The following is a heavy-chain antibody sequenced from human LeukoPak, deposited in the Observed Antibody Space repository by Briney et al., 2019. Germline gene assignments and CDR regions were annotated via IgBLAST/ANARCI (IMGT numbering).Heavy chain of an antibody. CDR2: IKQDGNEK. CDR1: GFTFSSSW. J-gene: IGHJ4*02. Sequence: AGGSLRLSCAASGFTFSSSWMSWLRQAPGKGLEWVANIKQDGNEKHYVGSVGGRFTISRDNAQNSLYLQMNSLRAEDTAVYYCARDGSGWSAYWGQGTLVTVSS. CDR3: ARDGSGWSAY. V-gene: IGHV3-7*01. D-gene: IGHD6-19*01.